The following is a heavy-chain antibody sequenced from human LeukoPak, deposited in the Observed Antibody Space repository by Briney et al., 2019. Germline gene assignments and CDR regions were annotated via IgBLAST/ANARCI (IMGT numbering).Heavy chain of an antibody. D-gene: IGHD2-2*01. Sequence: SETLSLTCTVSGGSISSYYWSWIRQPAGKGLEWIGRIYTSGSTNYNPSLKSRVTMSVDTSKNQFSLKLSSVTAADTAVYYCARASPHPVVVVPAAMSLILVLGIWGQGTMVTVSS. CDR1: GGSISSYY. CDR2: IYTSGST. V-gene: IGHV4-4*07. J-gene: IGHJ3*02. CDR3: ARASPHPVVVVPAAMSLILVLGI.